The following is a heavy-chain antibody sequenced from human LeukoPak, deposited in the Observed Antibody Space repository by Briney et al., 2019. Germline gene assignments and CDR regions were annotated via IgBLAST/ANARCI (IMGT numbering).Heavy chain of an antibody. CDR2: ISYDGSNK. J-gene: IGHJ4*02. Sequence: PGRSLRLSCAASGFTFSSYAMHWVRQAPGKGLEWVAVISYDGSNKYYADSVKGRFTISRDNSKNTLYLQMNSLRAEDTAVYYCARTHEGYFTLRVYYFDYWGQGTLVTVSS. V-gene: IGHV3-30-3*01. CDR3: ARTHEGYFTLRVYYFDY. D-gene: IGHD1-26*01. CDR1: GFTFSSYA.